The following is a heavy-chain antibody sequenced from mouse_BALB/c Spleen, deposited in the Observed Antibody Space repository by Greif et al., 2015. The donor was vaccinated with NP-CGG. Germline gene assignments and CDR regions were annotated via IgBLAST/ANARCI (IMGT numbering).Heavy chain of an antibody. CDR3: ARRGYEAMDY. D-gene: IGHD2-2*01. Sequence: EVQVVESGGDLVKPGGSLKLSCAASGFTFSSYGMSWVRQTPDKRLEWVATISSGGSYTYYPDSVKGRFTISRDNAKNTLYLQMSSLKSEDTAMYYCARRGYEAMDYWGQGTSVTVSS. CDR2: ISSGGSYT. V-gene: IGHV5-6*01. CDR1: GFTFSSYG. J-gene: IGHJ4*01.